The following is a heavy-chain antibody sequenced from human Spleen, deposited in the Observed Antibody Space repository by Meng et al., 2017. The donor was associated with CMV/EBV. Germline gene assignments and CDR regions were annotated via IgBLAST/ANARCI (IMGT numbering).Heavy chain of an antibody. V-gene: IGHV1-69*05. Sequence: ASGGSFSKFSLIWVRQAPGQGFEWLGGIIPVFGPAKYAQSFQDRVTITTAESTDTAYMELTNLRPADTAVYYCVRGAYASSWYSLDIWGQGSLVTVSS. CDR3: VRGAYASSWYSLDI. CDR1: GGSFSKFS. J-gene: IGHJ4*02. D-gene: IGHD6-13*01. CDR2: IIPVFGPA.